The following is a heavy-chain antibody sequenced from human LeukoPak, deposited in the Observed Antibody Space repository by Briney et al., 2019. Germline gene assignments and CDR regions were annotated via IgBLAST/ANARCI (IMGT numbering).Heavy chain of an antibody. CDR3: ARDRSRSGRARGYYMDV. CDR2: IKQDGSEK. Sequence: GGSLRLSCAASGFTFSSYWMSWVRQAPGKGLEWVANIKQDGSEKYYVDSVKGRFTTSRDNAKNSLYLQMNSLRAEDTAVYYCARDRSRSGRARGYYMDVWGKGTTVTISS. D-gene: IGHD3-10*01. CDR1: GFTFSSYW. J-gene: IGHJ6*03. V-gene: IGHV3-7*01.